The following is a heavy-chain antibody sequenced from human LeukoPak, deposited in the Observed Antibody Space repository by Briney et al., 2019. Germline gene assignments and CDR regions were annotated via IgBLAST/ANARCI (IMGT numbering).Heavy chain of an antibody. Sequence: GASVKVSCKVSGYTLTELSMHWVRQAPGKGLEWMGGFDPEDGETIYAQKFQGRVTVTEDTSTDTAYMELSSLRSEDTAVYYCATLPQRDIVATIGWFDPWGQGTLVTVSS. D-gene: IGHD5-12*01. J-gene: IGHJ5*02. CDR2: FDPEDGET. V-gene: IGHV1-24*01. CDR1: GYTLTELS. CDR3: ATLPQRDIVATIGWFDP.